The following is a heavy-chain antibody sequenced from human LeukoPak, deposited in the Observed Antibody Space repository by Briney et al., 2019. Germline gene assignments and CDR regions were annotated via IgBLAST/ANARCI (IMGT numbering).Heavy chain of an antibody. CDR3: ARDRATYYYGSGSFL. J-gene: IGHJ4*02. CDR2: IKQDGSEK. Sequence: SGGSLRLSCAASGFTFSSYWMSWVRQAPGKGLERVANIKQDGSEKYYVDSVKGRFTISRDNAKNSLYLQMNSLRAEDTAVYYCARDRATYYYGSGSFLWGQGTLVTVSS. CDR1: GFTFSSYW. D-gene: IGHD3-10*01. V-gene: IGHV3-7*01.